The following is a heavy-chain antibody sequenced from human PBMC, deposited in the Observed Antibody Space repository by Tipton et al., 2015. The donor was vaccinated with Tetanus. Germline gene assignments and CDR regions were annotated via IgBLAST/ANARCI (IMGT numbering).Heavy chain of an antibody. CDR3: ARIHDFLSGHFDF. CDR2: ILYGGGT. J-gene: IGHJ4*02. D-gene: IGHD3-3*01. Sequence: TLSLTCTVSGGSISSYYWAWIRQPPGKGLEYIGYILYGGGTHYNPSLKSRVTVSADPSQNQFSLKLSSVTAADTAVYYCARIHDFLSGHFDFWGQGTLVAVSS. CDR1: GGSISSYY. V-gene: IGHV4-59*01.